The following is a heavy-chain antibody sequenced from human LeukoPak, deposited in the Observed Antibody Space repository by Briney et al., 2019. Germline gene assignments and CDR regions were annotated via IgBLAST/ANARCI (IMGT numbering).Heavy chain of an antibody. Sequence: PGGSLRLSCAASGFTFSSYSMNWVRQAPGKGLEWVSSISSSSSYIYYADSVKGRFTIFRDNAKNSLYLQMNSLRAEDTAVYYCARDLNYDSSGYPGNWGQGTLVTVSS. CDR3: ARDLNYDSSGYPGN. V-gene: IGHV3-21*01. CDR1: GFTFSSYS. D-gene: IGHD3-22*01. CDR2: ISSSSSYI. J-gene: IGHJ4*02.